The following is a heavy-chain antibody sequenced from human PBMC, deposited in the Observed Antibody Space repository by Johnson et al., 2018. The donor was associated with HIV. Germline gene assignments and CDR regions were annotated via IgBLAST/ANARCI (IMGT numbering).Heavy chain of an antibody. CDR2: IRYDGSNK. Sequence: QVQLVESGGGVVQPGRSLKIYCAVSEFTFSNYAMHWVRLAPGKGLEWVAFIRYDGSNKYYADSVKGRFTISRDNSKNTLYLQMNSLRAEDTAEYYCAKQLIWFGELPDAFDIWGQGTMVTVSS. CDR1: EFTFSNYA. J-gene: IGHJ3*02. D-gene: IGHD3-10*01. CDR3: AKQLIWFGELPDAFDI. V-gene: IGHV3-30*02.